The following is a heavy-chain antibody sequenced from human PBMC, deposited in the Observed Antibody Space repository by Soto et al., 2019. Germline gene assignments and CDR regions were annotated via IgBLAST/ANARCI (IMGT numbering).Heavy chain of an antibody. V-gene: IGHV3-48*03. D-gene: IGHD3-3*02. CDR3: ARESFSASPNFFDY. Sequence: GGSLRLSCAASGFAFSNYEMNWVRQAPGKGLEWVSYISLSGSTIYYADSVKGRFTISRDDAKNSLYLQMDSLRANDTAVYYCARESFSASPNFFDYWGQGTLVTVSS. J-gene: IGHJ4*02. CDR1: GFAFSNYE. CDR2: ISLSGSTI.